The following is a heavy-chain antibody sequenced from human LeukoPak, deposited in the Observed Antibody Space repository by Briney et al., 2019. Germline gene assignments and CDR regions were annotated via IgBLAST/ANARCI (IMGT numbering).Heavy chain of an antibody. D-gene: IGHD5-12*01. CDR1: GFTVSSNY. CDR3: ARGRGYRDYDRPLDY. J-gene: IGHJ4*02. V-gene: IGHV3-53*01. CDR2: ITSGGNT. Sequence: PGGSLRLSCAASGFTVSSNYMNWVRQAPGKGLEWVSVITSGGNTYYADSVKGRFTTSRDNSKNTLYVKMNSLRAEDTAIYYCARGRGYRDYDRPLDYWGQGTLVTVSS.